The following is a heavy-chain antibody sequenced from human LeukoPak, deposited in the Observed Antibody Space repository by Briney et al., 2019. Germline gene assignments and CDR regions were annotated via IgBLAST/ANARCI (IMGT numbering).Heavy chain of an antibody. D-gene: IGHD4-23*01. CDR2: INHSGST. Sequence: SETLSLTCAVYGESFSGYYWSWIRQPPGKGLEWIGEINHSGSTNYNPSLKSRVTISVDTSKNQFSLKLSSVTAADTAVYYCARGRWAFDIWGQGTMVTVSS. V-gene: IGHV4-34*01. J-gene: IGHJ3*02. CDR3: ARGRWAFDI. CDR1: GESFSGYY.